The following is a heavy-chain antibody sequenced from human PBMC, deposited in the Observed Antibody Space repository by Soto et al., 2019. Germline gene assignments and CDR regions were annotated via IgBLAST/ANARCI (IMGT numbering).Heavy chain of an antibody. V-gene: IGHV1-2*02. CDR1: GYTFTGYY. D-gene: IGHD3-9*01. CDR3: ARDPLRYFDWLLDLAYYYGMDV. Sequence: RASVKVSCKASGYTFTGYYMHWVRQAPGQGLEWMGWINPNSGGTNYAQKFQGRVTMTRDTSISTAYMELSRLRSDDTAVYYCARDPLRYFDWLLDLAYYYGMDVWGQGTTVTVSS. CDR2: INPNSGGT. J-gene: IGHJ6*02.